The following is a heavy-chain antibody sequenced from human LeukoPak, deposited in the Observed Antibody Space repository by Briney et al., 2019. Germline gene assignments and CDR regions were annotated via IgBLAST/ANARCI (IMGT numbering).Heavy chain of an antibody. Sequence: PGGSLRLSCAASGFTFSSYEMNWVRPAPGKGREWVSYIIIVGSTTYYADSLKGPFTISRDNAKNTLYLQMDSLRSEDTAVYDCAELGITKIGGVWGKGTMVTISS. J-gene: IGHJ6*04. CDR2: IIIVGSTT. CDR3: AELGITKIGGV. CDR1: GFTFSSYE. V-gene: IGHV3-48*03. D-gene: IGHD3-10*02.